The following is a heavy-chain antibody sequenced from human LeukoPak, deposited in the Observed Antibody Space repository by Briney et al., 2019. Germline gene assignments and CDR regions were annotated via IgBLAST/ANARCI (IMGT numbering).Heavy chain of an antibody. CDR2: ISYDGSNK. J-gene: IGHJ4*02. D-gene: IGHD3-10*01. CDR1: GFTFSSYA. CDR3: ARDNVGSYYHGSGSYIH. V-gene: IGHV3-30-3*01. Sequence: GRSLRLSCAASGFTFSSYAMHWVRQAPGKGLEWVAVISYDGSNKYYADSVKGRFTISRDNSKNTLYLQMNSLRAEDTAVYYCARDNVGSYYHGSGSYIHWGQGTLVTVSS.